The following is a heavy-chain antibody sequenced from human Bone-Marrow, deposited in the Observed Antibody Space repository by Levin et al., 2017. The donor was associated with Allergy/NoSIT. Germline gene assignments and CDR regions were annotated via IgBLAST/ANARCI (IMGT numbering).Heavy chain of an antibody. CDR2: ISYDGSNK. CDR3: AKISPSSYYGMDV. CDR1: GFTFSSYG. D-gene: IGHD1-26*01. J-gene: IGHJ6*02. Sequence: AGGSLRLSCAASGFTFSSYGMHWVRQAPGKGLEWVAVISYDGSNKYYADSVKGRFTISRDNSKNTLYLQMNSLRAEDTAVYYCAKISPSSYYGMDVWGQGTTVTVSS. V-gene: IGHV3-30*18.